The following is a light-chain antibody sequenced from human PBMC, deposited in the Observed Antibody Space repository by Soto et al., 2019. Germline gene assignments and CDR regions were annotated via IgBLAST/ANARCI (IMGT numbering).Light chain of an antibody. CDR1: QSVSSSY. V-gene: IGKV3-20*01. CDR3: PEYGSSPWT. CDR2: GAS. J-gene: IGKJ1*01. Sequence: EIVLAQSPCTLSLYTGERATLSCRVSQSVSSSYLSWYHQKPGQAPRLLIYGASSRATGIPDRFSGSGSGTDFTLTISRLEPEDFAFYYCPEYGSSPWTFGQGTNVDIK.